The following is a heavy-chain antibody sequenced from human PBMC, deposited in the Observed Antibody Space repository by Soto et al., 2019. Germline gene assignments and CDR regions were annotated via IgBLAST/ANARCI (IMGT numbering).Heavy chain of an antibody. V-gene: IGHV3-48*02. CDR3: ARGGIAARRSAFDI. CDR2: ISGSSSTI. CDR1: GFTFSDYS. Sequence: EVQLVESGGGLVQPGGSLRLSCAASGFTFSDYSMNWVRQAPGKGLEWVSYISGSSSTIYYADSVKGRFTVSRDIARNSLYLQMNRLRDEDTAVYYCARGGIAARRSAFDIWGQGTMVTVSS. D-gene: IGHD6-6*01. J-gene: IGHJ3*02.